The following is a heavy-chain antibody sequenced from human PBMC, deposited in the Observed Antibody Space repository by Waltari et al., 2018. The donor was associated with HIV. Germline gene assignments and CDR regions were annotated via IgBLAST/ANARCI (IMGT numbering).Heavy chain of an antibody. CDR1: GFDFKKYW. J-gene: IGHJ4*02. Sequence: EVQLVESGGGLVKPGESLRVSCAASGFDFKKYWMSWFRQAPGKGLGGVGRIKSKKSGGTVDYAAPVKGRFTISRDDSKNMMYLQMDSLESEDTAVYYCTTGSSGAEDYWGQGTLVTVSS. V-gene: IGHV3-15*01. CDR3: TTGSSGAEDY. D-gene: IGHD3-22*01. CDR2: IKSKKSGGTV.